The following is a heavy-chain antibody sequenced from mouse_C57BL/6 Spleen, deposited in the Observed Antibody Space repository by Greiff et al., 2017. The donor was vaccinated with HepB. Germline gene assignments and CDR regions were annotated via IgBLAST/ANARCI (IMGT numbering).Heavy chain of an antibody. D-gene: IGHD4-1*01. J-gene: IGHJ1*03. CDR1: GYTFTSYW. CDR2: IHPNSGST. Sequence: VQLQQSGAELVKPGASVKLSCKASGYTFTSYWMHWVKQRPGQGLEWIGMIHPNSGSTNYNEKFKSKATLTVDKSSSTAYMQLSSLTSEDSAVYYCARTGTIWYFDVWGTGTTVTVSS. V-gene: IGHV1-64*01. CDR3: ARTGTIWYFDV.